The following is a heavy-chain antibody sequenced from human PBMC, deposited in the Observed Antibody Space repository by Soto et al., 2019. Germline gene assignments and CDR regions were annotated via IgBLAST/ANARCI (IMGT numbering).Heavy chain of an antibody. CDR1: GASTSSDNY. Sequence: SETLSLTCTVSGASTSSDNYWSWIRQPPGKGLERICHSYYSGNTDYNPSLKSRLAISIDTSKNQFSLKLSSVTAADTAVYFCAREGGESSDGLYYFDSWGQGSLVTVSS. J-gene: IGHJ4*02. CDR3: AREGGESSDGLYYFDS. V-gene: IGHV4-30-4*01. CDR2: SYYSGNT. D-gene: IGHD3-16*01.